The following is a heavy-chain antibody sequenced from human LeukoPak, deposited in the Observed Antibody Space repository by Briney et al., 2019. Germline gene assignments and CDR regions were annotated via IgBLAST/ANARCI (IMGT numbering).Heavy chain of an antibody. J-gene: IGHJ3*02. Sequence: SETLSLTCTVSGYSISSGYYWGWIRQPAGKGLEWIGSIYHSGSTYYNPSLKSRVTMSVDTSKNQFSLKLSSVTAADTAVYYCASLTISSDHAFDIWGQGTMVTVSS. CDR3: ASLTISSDHAFDI. CDR2: IYHSGST. D-gene: IGHD3-10*01. CDR1: GYSISSGYY. V-gene: IGHV4-38-2*02.